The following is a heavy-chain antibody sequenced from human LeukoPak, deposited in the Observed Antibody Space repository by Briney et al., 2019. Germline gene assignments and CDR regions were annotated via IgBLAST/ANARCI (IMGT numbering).Heavy chain of an antibody. CDR3: AKAGYVLSYFDY. J-gene: IGHJ4*02. V-gene: IGHV3-23*01. Sequence: GGSLRLSCAASGFTFSSYSMNWVRQAPGKGLEWVSAISGSGGSTYYADSVKGRFTISRDNSKNTLYLQMNSLRAEDTAVYYCAKAGYVLSYFDYWGQGTLVTVSS. CDR1: GFTFSSYS. CDR2: ISGSGGST. D-gene: IGHD2-15*01.